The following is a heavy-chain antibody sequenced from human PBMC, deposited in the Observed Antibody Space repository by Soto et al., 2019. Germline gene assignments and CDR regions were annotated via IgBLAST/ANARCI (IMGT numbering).Heavy chain of an antibody. Sequence: QVQLVQSGGEVKKPGASVKVSCKASGYNFTTYDLSWVRQAPGQGLEWMGWISAYNGNTNYAQNLQGRVTMTTDTSTSTAYMELRSLRADDSAVYSCARVIGYYYHMDVWGQGTTVTVSS. V-gene: IGHV1-18*01. CDR3: ARVIGYYYHMDV. CDR1: GYNFTTYD. J-gene: IGHJ6*02. D-gene: IGHD3-22*01. CDR2: ISAYNGNT.